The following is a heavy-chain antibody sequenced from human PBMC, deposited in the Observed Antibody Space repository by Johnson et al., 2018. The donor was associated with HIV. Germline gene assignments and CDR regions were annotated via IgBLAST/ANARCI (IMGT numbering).Heavy chain of an antibody. Sequence: VKLVESGGGVVRPGGSLRLSCAASGFKFDDNGLNWVRQGPGKGLEWVSGINWNGGSTGYADSVKGRFTISRDNGKNYLYLQMNSLRAEDTALYYCARRDSGSLSFDIWGQGTMVTVSS. CDR1: GFKFDDNG. V-gene: IGHV3-20*04. CDR3: ARRDSGSLSFDI. D-gene: IGHD1-26*01. J-gene: IGHJ3*02. CDR2: INWNGGST.